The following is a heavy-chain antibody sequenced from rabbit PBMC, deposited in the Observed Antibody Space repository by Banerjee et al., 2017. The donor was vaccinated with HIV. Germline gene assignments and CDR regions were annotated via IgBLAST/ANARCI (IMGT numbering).Heavy chain of an antibody. J-gene: IGHJ4*01. D-gene: IGHD4-2*01. CDR2: IGAGSNSA. CDR1: GFSFSNNYW. V-gene: IGHV1S40*01. Sequence: QSLEESGGDLVKPGASLTLTCTTSGFSFSNNYWLCWVRQAPGKGLEWIACIGAGSNSAYYATWAKGRFTISKTSSTTVTLQMTSLTAADTATYFCARDAGYAGSNLWGQGTLVTV. CDR3: ARDAGYAGSNL.